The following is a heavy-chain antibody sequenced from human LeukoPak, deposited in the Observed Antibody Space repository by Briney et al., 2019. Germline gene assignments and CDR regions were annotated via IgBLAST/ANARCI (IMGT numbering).Heavy chain of an antibody. Sequence: GGSLRLSCAASGFTFSSYWMSWVRQAPGKGPEWVAHIKQDASQEYHVDSVKGRFTISRDNAKNSLYLQMNSLRAEDTAVYYCARHDTAMATDYGMDVWGQGTTVTVSS. CDR1: GFTFSSYW. V-gene: IGHV3-7*03. CDR2: IKQDASQE. CDR3: ARHDTAMATDYGMDV. D-gene: IGHD5-18*01. J-gene: IGHJ6*02.